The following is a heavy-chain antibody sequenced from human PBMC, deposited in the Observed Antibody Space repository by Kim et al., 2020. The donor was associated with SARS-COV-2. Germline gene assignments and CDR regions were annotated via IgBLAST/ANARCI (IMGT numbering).Heavy chain of an antibody. CDR3: ARRSAYYYGSGSYPSYYYYYMDV. J-gene: IGHJ6*03. V-gene: IGHV4-34*01. CDR2: INHSGST. CDR1: GGSFSGYY. D-gene: IGHD3-10*01. Sequence: SETLSLTCAVYGGSFSGYYWSWIRQPPGKGLEWIGEINHSGSTNYNPSLKSRVTISVDTSKNQFSLKLSSVTAADTAVYYCARRSAYYYGSGSYPSYYYYYMDVWGKGTTVTVSS.